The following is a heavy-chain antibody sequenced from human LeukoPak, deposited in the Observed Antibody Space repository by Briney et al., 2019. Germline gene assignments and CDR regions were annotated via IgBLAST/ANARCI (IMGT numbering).Heavy chain of an antibody. CDR2: INPNSGGT. V-gene: IGHV1-2*04. D-gene: IGHD4-17*01. Sequence: ASVKVSCKASGYTFTGYYMHWVRQAPGQGLEWMGWINPNSGGTNYAQKFQGWVTMTRDTSISTAYMELSRLRSDDTAVYYCARVPGFPYGDSTYYYYGMDVWGQGTTVTVSS. J-gene: IGHJ6*02. CDR3: ARVPGFPYGDSTYYYYGMDV. CDR1: GYTFTGYY.